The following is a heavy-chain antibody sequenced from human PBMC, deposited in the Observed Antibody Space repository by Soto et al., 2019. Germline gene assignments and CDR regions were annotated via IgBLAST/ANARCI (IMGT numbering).Heavy chain of an antibody. CDR3: ASLYGAYVPY. D-gene: IGHD4-17*01. Sequence: QLQLQESGPGLVKPSETLSLTCSVSGDSISSSSYYWGWIRQPPGKGLEWIGTINYSGSTYYNPSLKSRVTISVDTSKNQSSLKVSSVTAADTAVYYCASLYGAYVPYWGQGILVSVSS. CDR1: GDSISSSSYY. V-gene: IGHV4-39*01. CDR2: INYSGST. J-gene: IGHJ4*02.